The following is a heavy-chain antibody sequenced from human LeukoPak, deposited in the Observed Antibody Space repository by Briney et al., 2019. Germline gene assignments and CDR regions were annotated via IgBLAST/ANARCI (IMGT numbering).Heavy chain of an antibody. CDR2: VSGSGDNT. CDR3: ARDDPGIAAA. J-gene: IGHJ4*02. V-gene: IGHV3-21*01. D-gene: IGHD6-13*01. Sequence: PGGSLRLSCAASGFTFSDYSMNWVRQAPGKGLEWVSAVSGSGDNTYYADSVKGRFTISRDNAKNTLYLQMNSLRAEDTAVYYCARDDPGIAAAWGQGTLVTVSS. CDR1: GFTFSDYS.